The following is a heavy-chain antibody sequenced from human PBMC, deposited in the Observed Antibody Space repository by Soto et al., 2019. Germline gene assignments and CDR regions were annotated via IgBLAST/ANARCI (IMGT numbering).Heavy chain of an antibody. CDR3: ARGEGSMVRGVMFYYYGIDV. CDR2: ISYDGSNK. Sequence: TLRLSCAASGFTFSSYAMHWVRQAPGKGLEWVAVISYDGSNKYYADSVKGRFTISRDNSKNTLYLQMNSLRAEDTAVYYCARGEGSMVRGVMFYYYGIDVWGQRTTVTGSS. D-gene: IGHD3-10*01. CDR1: GFTFSSYA. J-gene: IGHJ6*02. V-gene: IGHV3-30-3*01.